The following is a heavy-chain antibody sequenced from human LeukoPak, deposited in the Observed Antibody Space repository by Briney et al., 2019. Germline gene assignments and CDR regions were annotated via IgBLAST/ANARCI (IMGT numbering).Heavy chain of an antibody. Sequence: GGSLRLSCAASGFTFDDYAMHWVRQAPGKGLEWVSGISWNSGSIGYADSVKGRFTISRDNAKNSLYLQMNSLRAEDTALYYCAVLGDYYDSSGYYPPGGDASDIWGQGTMVTVSS. J-gene: IGHJ3*02. V-gene: IGHV3-9*01. CDR1: GFTFDDYA. CDR2: ISWNSGSI. D-gene: IGHD3-22*01. CDR3: AVLGDYYDSSGYYPPGGDASDI.